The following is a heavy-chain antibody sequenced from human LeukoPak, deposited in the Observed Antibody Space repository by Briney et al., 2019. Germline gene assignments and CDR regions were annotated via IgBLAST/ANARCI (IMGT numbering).Heavy chain of an antibody. Sequence: SETLSLTCIVSGGYISSSSYYWGWICQPPGKGLEWIGSITDDGSTSYNPSLKSRVTISVDTSKNQFSLKLSSVTAADTAVYYCAMYRGLTMFDYWGQGTLVTVSS. V-gene: IGHV4-39*01. CDR2: ITDDGST. J-gene: IGHJ4*02. CDR3: AMYRGLTMFDY. D-gene: IGHD3/OR15-3a*01. CDR1: GGYISSSSYY.